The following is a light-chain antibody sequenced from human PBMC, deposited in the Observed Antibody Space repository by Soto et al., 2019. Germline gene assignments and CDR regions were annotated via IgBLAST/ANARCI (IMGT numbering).Light chain of an antibody. CDR2: DNN. Sequence: QSVLSQPPSASGTPGQRVAISCSGSSSNIGRNTVNWYQQLPGTAPKLLIYDNNRRPSGVPDRFSGSKSGTSASLAISGLQSGDEADYYCAAWDDSLTGLNVFGTGTKVTVL. J-gene: IGLJ1*01. CDR1: SSNIGRNT. CDR3: AAWDDSLTGLNV. V-gene: IGLV1-44*01.